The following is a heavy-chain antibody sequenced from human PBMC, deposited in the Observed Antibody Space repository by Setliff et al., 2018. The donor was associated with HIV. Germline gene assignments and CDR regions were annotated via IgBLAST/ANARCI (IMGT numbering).Heavy chain of an antibody. CDR1: GGSFSGYY. J-gene: IGHJ4*02. V-gene: IGHV4-34*01. CDR3: TRRGWNGYKAFDY. CDR2: INHSGST. Sequence: PSETLSLTCAVYGGSFSGYYWSWIRQPPGKGLEWIGEINHSGSTNYNPSLKSRVTVSVDTSKKHFSLKLGSVTAADTAVYYCTRRGWNGYKAFDYWGQGTPVTVSS. D-gene: IGHD5-12*01.